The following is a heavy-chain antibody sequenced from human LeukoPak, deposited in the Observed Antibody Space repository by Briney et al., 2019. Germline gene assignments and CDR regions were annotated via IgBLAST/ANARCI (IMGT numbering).Heavy chain of an antibody. CDR2: INWNGGST. D-gene: IGHD5-18*01. Sequence: GGSLRLSCAASGFTFDDYGMSWVRHAPGKGLEWVSGINWNGGSTVYADSVKGRFTISRDNAKNSLYLQMNSLRAEDTALYYCARAGMWIQLCSYYFDYWGQGTLVTVSS. V-gene: IGHV3-20*04. CDR3: ARAGMWIQLCSYYFDY. CDR1: GFTFDDYG. J-gene: IGHJ4*02.